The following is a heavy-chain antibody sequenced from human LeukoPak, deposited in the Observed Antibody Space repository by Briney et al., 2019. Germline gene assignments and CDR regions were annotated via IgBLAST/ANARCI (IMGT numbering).Heavy chain of an antibody. CDR3: ARLSSSWSEAFDY. V-gene: IGHV3-66*04. CDR1: GFTDSSNH. J-gene: IGHJ4*02. D-gene: IGHD6-13*01. CDR2: IYSGGTT. Sequence: PGGSLRLSCAASGFTDSSNHMSWVRQAPGKGLVWVSVIYSGGTTYYADPVKGRFTISRDNSKNTLYLQMNSLRAEDTAVYYCARLSSSWSEAFDYWGQGTLVTVSS.